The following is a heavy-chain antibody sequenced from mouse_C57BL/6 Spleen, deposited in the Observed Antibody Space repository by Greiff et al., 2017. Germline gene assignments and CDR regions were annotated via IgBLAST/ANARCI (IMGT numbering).Heavy chain of an antibody. CDR2: IRSKSNNYAT. J-gene: IGHJ1*03. D-gene: IGHD1-1*01. V-gene: IGHV10-1*01. CDR3: VRDLYYYGSSPWYFDV. Sequence: GGGLVQPKGSLKLSCAASGFSFNTYAMNWVRQAPGKGLEWVARIRSKSNNYATYYADSVKDRFTISRDDSESMLYLQMNNLKTEDTAMYYCVRDLYYYGSSPWYFDVWGTGTTVTVSS. CDR1: GFSFNTYA.